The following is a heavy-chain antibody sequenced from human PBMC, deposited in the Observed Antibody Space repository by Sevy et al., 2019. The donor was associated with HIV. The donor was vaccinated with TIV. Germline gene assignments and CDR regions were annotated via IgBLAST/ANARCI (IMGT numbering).Heavy chain of an antibody. V-gene: IGHV3-30*02. CDR2: IQVDGREK. CDR1: VFTLSDSG. Sequence: GGSLRLSCAASVFTLSDSGVHWVRQAPGKGLEWVAFIQVDGREKFYTDSVKGRFTIYRDSSKNTVYLQMNSLRGEDTAVYYCAKRPTAAWGQGTLVTVSS. CDR3: AKRPTAA. J-gene: IGHJ5*02.